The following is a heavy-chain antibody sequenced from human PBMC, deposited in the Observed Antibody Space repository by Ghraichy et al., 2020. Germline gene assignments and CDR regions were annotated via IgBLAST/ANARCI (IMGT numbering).Heavy chain of an antibody. Sequence: GESLNISCKGSGYSFTSYWIGWVRQMPGKGLEWMGIIYPGDSDTRYSPSFQGQVTISADKSISTAYLQWSSLKASDTAMYYCARRALRGYSSGAYNWFDPWGQGTLVTVST. CDR2: IYPGDSDT. CDR1: GYSFTSYW. V-gene: IGHV5-51*01. J-gene: IGHJ5*02. CDR3: ARRALRGYSSGAYNWFDP. D-gene: IGHD5-18*01.